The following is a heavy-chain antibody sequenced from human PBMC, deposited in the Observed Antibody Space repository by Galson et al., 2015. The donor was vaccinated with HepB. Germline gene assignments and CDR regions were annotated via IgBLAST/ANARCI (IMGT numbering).Heavy chain of an antibody. J-gene: IGHJ3*02. CDR3: ATLRVGYCITTSCKADDFDI. CDR1: GYTFSTYY. Sequence: SVKVSCKASGYTFSTYYIHWVRQAPGQGLEWMGIINPGGGRTTYAQKFKDRVTMTRDTSTSTVYMELSSLRSEDTADYYCATLRVGYCITTSCKADDFDIWGQGTMVTVSS. D-gene: IGHD2-2*01. V-gene: IGHV1-46*01. CDR2: INPGGGRT.